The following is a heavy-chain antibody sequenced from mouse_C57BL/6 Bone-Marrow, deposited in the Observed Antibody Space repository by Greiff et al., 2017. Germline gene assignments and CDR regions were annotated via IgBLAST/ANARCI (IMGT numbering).Heavy chain of an antibody. CDR1: GYTFTSYW. CDR3: ARGLRRRGAWFAY. V-gene: IGHV1-50*01. Sequence: VQLQQSGAELVKPGASVKLSCKASGYTFTSYWMQWVKQRPGQGLEWIGEIDPSDSYTNYNQKFKGKATLTVDTSSSTAYMQLSSLTSEDSAVYYCARGLRRRGAWFAYWGQGTLVTVSA. J-gene: IGHJ3*01. D-gene: IGHD2-2*01. CDR2: IDPSDSYT.